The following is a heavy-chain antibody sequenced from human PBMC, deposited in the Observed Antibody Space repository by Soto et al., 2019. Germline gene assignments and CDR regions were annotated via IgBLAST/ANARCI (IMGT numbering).Heavy chain of an antibody. J-gene: IGHJ4*02. CDR2: ISGSGGNT. CDR3: AKDSGRGYSYGIFDY. CDR1: GFTFSSYA. D-gene: IGHD5-18*01. Sequence: PGGSLRLSCAASGFTFSSYAMSWVRQAPGKGLEWVSAISGSGGNTYYADSVKGRFTISRDNSKNTLYLQMRAEDTAVYYCAKDSGRGYSYGIFDYWGQGALVTVSS. V-gene: IGHV3-23*01.